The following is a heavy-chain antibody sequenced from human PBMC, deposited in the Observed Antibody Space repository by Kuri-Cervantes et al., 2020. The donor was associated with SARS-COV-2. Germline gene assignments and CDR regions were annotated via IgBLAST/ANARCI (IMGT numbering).Heavy chain of an antibody. CDR3: ARGAPARTFITMVRGVSAFDI. D-gene: IGHD3-10*01. V-gene: IGHV4-34*01. CDR2: INHSGST. J-gene: IGHJ3*02. CDR1: GGSFSGYY. Sequence: SETLSLTCAVYGGSFSGYYWSWIRQPPGKGLEWIGEINHSGSTNYNPSLKSRVTISVDTSTNQFSLKLSSVTAADTAVYYCARGAPARTFITMVRGVSAFDIWGQGTMVTVSS.